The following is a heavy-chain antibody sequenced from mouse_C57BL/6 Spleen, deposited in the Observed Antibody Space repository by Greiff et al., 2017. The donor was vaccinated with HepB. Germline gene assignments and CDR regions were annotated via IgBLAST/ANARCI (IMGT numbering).Heavy chain of an antibody. CDR3: TRVGSTIVAYYFDY. J-gene: IGHJ2*01. D-gene: IGHD1-1*01. CDR2: IYPGNSDT. V-gene: IGHV1-5*01. CDR1: GYTFTSYW. Sequence: EVQLQQSGTVLARPGASVKMSCKTSGYTFTSYWMHWVKQRPGQGLEWIGAIYPGNSDTSYNQKFKGKAKLTAVTSASTAYMELSSLTNEDSAVYYCTRVGSTIVAYYFDYWGQGTTLTVSS.